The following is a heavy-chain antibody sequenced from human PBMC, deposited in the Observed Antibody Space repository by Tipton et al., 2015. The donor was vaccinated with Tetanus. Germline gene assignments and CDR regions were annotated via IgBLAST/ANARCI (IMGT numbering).Heavy chain of an antibody. J-gene: IGHJ6*02. Sequence: SLRLSCAASGFTFDDYAMHWVRQAPGKGLEWVSGISWNSGSIGYADSVKGRFTISRDNAKNSLYLQMNSLRAEDTALYYCAKARYSGTDYYYYGMDVWGQGTTVTVSS. CDR3: AKARYSGTDYYYYGMDV. CDR2: ISWNSGSI. CDR1: GFTFDDYA. V-gene: IGHV3-9*01. D-gene: IGHD1-26*01.